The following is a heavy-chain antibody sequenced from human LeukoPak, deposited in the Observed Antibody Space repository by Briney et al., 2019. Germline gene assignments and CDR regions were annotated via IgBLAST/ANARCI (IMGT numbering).Heavy chain of an antibody. CDR1: GVTFSSYA. D-gene: IGHD3-3*01. Sequence: GGSLRLSCAASGVTFSSYAMSWVRQAPGKGLVWVSRIYSDGSGTSYADSVKGRFTISRDNAKSTLYLHMNSLRAEDTAVYYCARETNFYRYMDVWGKGTTVTVSS. V-gene: IGHV3-74*01. CDR2: IYSDGSGT. J-gene: IGHJ6*03. CDR3: ARETNFYRYMDV.